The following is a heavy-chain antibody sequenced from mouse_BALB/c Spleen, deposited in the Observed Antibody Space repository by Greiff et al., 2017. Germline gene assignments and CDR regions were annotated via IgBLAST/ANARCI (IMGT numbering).Heavy chain of an antibody. CDR1: GYTFSSYW. V-gene: IGHV1-9*01. CDR2: ILPGSGST. J-gene: IGHJ4*01. CDR3: ARKGTYYRYDDAMDY. D-gene: IGHD2-14*01. Sequence: QVQLQQSGAELMKPGASVKISCKATGYTFSSYWIEWVKQRPGHGLEWIGEILPGSGSTNYNEKFKGKATFTADTSSNTAYMQLSSLTSEDSAVYYCARKGTYYRYDDAMDYWGQGTSVTVSS.